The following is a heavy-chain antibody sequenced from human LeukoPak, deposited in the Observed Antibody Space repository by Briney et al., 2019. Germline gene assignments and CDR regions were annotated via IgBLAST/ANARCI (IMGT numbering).Heavy chain of an antibody. J-gene: IGHJ3*02. CDR3: ARDRLEGAFDI. CDR1: GGSISRYY. Sequence: SSETLSLTCTVSGGSISRYYWSWIRQPPGKGLEWIGYIYYSGSTNYNPSLKSRVTISVDTSKNQFSLKLSSVTAADTAVYYCARDRLEGAFDIWGQGTMVTVSS. D-gene: IGHD6-6*01. V-gene: IGHV4-59*01. CDR2: IYYSGST.